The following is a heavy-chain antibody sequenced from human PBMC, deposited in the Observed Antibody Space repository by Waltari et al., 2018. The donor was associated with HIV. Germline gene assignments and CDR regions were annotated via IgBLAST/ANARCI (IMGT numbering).Heavy chain of an antibody. CDR2: MNPNSGNT. CDR1: GYPFTSYD. Sequence: QVQLVQSGAEVKKPGASVKVSCKASGYPFTSYDINWVRPATGQGPGWMGWMNPNSGNTGYAQRFQGRVTMTRNTSISTAYMELSSLRSEDTAVYYCARGPLTTPRGYFDSWGQGTLVTVSS. CDR3: ARGPLTTPRGYFDS. D-gene: IGHD4-17*01. J-gene: IGHJ4*02. V-gene: IGHV1-8*01.